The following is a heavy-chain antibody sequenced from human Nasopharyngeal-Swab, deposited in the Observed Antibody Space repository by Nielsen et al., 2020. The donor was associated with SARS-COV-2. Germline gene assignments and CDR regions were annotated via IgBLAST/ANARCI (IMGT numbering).Heavy chain of an antibody. CDR1: GFTFGDYA. Sequence: GGSLRLSWKASGFTFGDYAMSWFRQAPGKGLEWVGFIRSKYYGGTPEYAASVKGRLTISRDDSKSVAYLQMNSLKTEDTAVYYCTRDLFSNDYYDAKWFDPWGQGTLVTVSS. D-gene: IGHD3-22*01. V-gene: IGHV3-49*03. CDR2: IRSKYYGGTP. CDR3: TRDLFSNDYYDAKWFDP. J-gene: IGHJ5*02.